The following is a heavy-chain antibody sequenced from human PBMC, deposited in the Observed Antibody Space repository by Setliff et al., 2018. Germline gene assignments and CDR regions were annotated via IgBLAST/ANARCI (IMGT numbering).Heavy chain of an antibody. V-gene: IGHV4-59*08. Sequence: PSETLSLTCTVSGGSISSYYWSWIRQPPGKGLEWIGYIYYSGSTYYNPSLKSRVTISVDTSKNQFSLKLSSVTAADTAVYYCARIHLVVAAIDYWGQGTLVTVSS. CDR2: IYYSGST. J-gene: IGHJ4*02. CDR3: ARIHLVVAAIDY. CDR1: GGSISSYY. D-gene: IGHD2-15*01.